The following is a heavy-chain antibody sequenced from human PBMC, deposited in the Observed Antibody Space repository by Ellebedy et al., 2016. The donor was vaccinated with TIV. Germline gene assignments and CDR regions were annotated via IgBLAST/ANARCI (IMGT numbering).Heavy chain of an antibody. CDR3: ARESGFRTFDY. Sequence: MPSESLSLTCTVSDGSVRSYYWSWMRQPAGKGLEWLGRIFSSGSTNYNPSLKSRLTMSLDTSTNQFSLKMTSVTAADTAKYYCARESGFRTFDYWGQGTLVTVSS. CDR2: IFSSGST. V-gene: IGHV4-4*07. D-gene: IGHD3-9*01. CDR1: DGSVRSYY. J-gene: IGHJ4*02.